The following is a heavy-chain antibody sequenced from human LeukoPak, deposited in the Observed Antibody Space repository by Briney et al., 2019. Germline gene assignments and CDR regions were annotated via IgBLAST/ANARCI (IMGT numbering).Heavy chain of an antibody. V-gene: IGHV3-74*01. CDR3: ARSISVRYSFDC. Sequence: PGGSLRHSCAASKFTFSSYWMHWVRQAPGEGLVWVSRINSDGSSTNYADSVKGRFTISRDNAKNTLYLQMKSLRAEDTAVYYCARSISVRYSFDCWGQGTLVTVSS. J-gene: IGHJ4*02. CDR1: KFTFSSYW. D-gene: IGHD1-26*01. CDR2: INSDGSST.